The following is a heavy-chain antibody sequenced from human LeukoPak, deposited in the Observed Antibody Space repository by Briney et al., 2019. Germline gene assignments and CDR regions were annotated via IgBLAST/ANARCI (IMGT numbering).Heavy chain of an antibody. Sequence: ASVKVSCKASGYTFTGYYMHWVRQAPGQGLEWMGWINPNSGGTNYAQKFQGRATMTRDTSISTAYMELSRLRSDDTAVYYCARDPFGDYEVRGDYWGQGTLVTVSS. D-gene: IGHD4-17*01. CDR2: INPNSGGT. V-gene: IGHV1-2*02. CDR3: ARDPFGDYEVRGDY. J-gene: IGHJ4*02. CDR1: GYTFTGYY.